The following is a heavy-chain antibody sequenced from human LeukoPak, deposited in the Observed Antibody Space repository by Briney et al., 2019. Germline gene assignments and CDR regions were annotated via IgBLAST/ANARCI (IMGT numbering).Heavy chain of an antibody. CDR2: ISYDGSNK. CDR3: ARDTYYYDSSGYYSPQGYYYYGMDV. V-gene: IGHV3-30-3*01. CDR1: GFTFSSYA. J-gene: IGHJ6*02. D-gene: IGHD3-22*01. Sequence: PGGSLRLSCAASGFTFSSYAMHWDRQAPGKGLEWVAVISYDGSNKYYADSVKGRFTISRDNSKNTLYLQMNSLRAEDTAVYYCARDTYYYDSSGYYSPQGYYYYGMDVWGQGTTVTVSS.